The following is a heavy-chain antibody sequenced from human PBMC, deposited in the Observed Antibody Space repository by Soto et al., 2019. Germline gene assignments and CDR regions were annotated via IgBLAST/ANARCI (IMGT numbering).Heavy chain of an antibody. J-gene: IGHJ1*01. CDR2: IYYSGST. CDR3: ARHAYSSSPRWDPRVNLRPEYFQH. V-gene: IGHV4-59*08. Sequence: PSETLSLTCTVSGGSISSYYWSWIRQPPGKGLEWIGYIYYSGSTNYNPSLKSRVTISVDTSKNQFSLKLSSVTAADTAVYYCARHAYSSSPRWDPRVNLRPEYFQHWGQGTLVTVSS. CDR1: GGSISSYY. D-gene: IGHD6-13*01.